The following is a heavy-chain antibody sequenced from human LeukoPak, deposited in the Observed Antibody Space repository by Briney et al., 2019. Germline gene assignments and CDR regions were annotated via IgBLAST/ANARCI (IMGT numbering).Heavy chain of an antibody. CDR3: AKGSSGYFADL. Sequence: GGSLRLSYAASGFIFNNFGLIWVRQAPGKGLEWVSAISNDGGGTMYADFVKGRFTISRDNSKNTLFLQMNSLRAEDTALYYCAKGSSGYFADLWGQGTLVTVSS. D-gene: IGHD3-22*01. V-gene: IGHV3-23*01. CDR2: ISNDGGGT. J-gene: IGHJ5*02. CDR1: GFIFNNFG.